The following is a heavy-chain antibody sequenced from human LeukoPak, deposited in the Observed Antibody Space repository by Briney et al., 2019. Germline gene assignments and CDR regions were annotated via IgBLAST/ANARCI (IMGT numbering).Heavy chain of an antibody. CDR1: GFTFSSYS. V-gene: IGHV3-21*01. CDR2: ISSSSSYI. CDR3: ARGGLRHNWFDP. D-gene: IGHD3-10*01. J-gene: IGHJ5*02. Sequence: PGGSLRLSCAASGFTFSSYSMNWVRQAPGKGLEWVSSISSSSSYIYYADSVKGRFTISRDNAKNSLYLQMNSLRAEDTAVYYCARGGLRHNWFDPWGQGTLVTVSS.